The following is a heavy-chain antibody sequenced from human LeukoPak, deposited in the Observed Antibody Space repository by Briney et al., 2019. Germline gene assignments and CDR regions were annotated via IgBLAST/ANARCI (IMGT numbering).Heavy chain of an antibody. CDR2: INHSGST. D-gene: IGHD3-10*01. CDR1: GGSFSGYY. J-gene: IGHJ5*02. V-gene: IGHV4-34*01. Sequence: SETLSLTCAVYGGSFSGYYWSWIRQPPGKGLEWIGEINHSGSTNYNPSLKSRVTISVDTSKNQFSLKLSSVTAADTAVYYRARRPYDYGSGSLRWFDPWGQGTLVTVSS. CDR3: ARRPYDYGSGSLRWFDP.